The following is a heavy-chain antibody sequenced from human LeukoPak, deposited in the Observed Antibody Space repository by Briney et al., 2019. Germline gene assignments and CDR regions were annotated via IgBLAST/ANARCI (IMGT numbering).Heavy chain of an antibody. CDR2: ISPSGGET. CDR1: GYTFTGNF. J-gene: IGHJ4*02. CDR3: ARETSIFLGDPDY. V-gene: IGHV1-2*02. Sequence: ASVKVSCKASGYTFTGNFLHWVRQAPGQGLEWMGWISPSGGETLYAQKFQGRVTMTRDTSIGTAYMDLTTLTTDDTAVYYCARETSIFLGDPDYWGQGTLVTVSS. D-gene: IGHD3-9*01.